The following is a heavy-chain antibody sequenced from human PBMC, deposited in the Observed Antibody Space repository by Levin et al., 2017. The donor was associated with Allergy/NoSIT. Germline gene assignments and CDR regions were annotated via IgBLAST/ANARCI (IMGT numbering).Heavy chain of an antibody. CDR1: GYSFTSYW. V-gene: IGHV5-10-1*01. J-gene: IGHJ4*02. D-gene: IGHD5-18*01. CDR2: IDPSDSYT. CDR3: ASHPVDTAMVTRRIDY. Sequence: GESLKISCKGSGYSFTSYWISWVRQMPGKGLEWMGRIDPSDSYTNYSPSFQGHVTISADKSISTAYLQWSSLKASDTAMYYCASHPVDTAMVTRRIDYWGQGTLVTVSS.